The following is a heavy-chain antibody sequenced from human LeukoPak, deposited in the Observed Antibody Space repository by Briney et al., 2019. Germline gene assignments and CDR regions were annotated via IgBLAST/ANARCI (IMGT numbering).Heavy chain of an antibody. CDR2: IYYSGGT. V-gene: IGHV4-39*07. CDR1: GGSISSSSYY. J-gene: IGHJ2*01. D-gene: IGHD5-12*01. Sequence: PSETLSLTCSVSGGSISSSSYYWGWIRQPPGKGLEWIGSIYYSGGTYYNPSLKSRVTISVDTSKNQFSLKLSSVTAADTAVYYCARGNGNSGYDWGRHWYFDLWGRGTLVTVSS. CDR3: ARGNGNSGYDWGRHWYFDL.